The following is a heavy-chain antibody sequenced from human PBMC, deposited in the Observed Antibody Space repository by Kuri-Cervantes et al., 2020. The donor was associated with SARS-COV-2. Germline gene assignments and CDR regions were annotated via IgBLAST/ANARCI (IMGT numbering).Heavy chain of an antibody. V-gene: IGHV3-30*03. D-gene: IGHD1-26*01. J-gene: IGHJ4*02. CDR1: GFKFSRTD. CDR3: ARDQEEGGGSYSKGYFDY. CDR2: ISYDGNNK. Sequence: GGSLRLSCAASGFKFSRTDMHWVRQAPGKGLEWVAFISYDGNNKKCIASGKGRFTISRDNAKNSLYLQMNSLRAEDTAVYYCARDQEEGGGSYSKGYFDYWGQGTLVTVSS.